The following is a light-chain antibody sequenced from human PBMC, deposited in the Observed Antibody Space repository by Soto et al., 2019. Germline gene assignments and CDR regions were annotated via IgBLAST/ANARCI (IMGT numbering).Light chain of an antibody. J-gene: IGLJ3*02. CDR3: SSYASDSSLV. CDR2: EVS. Sequence: QSALTQPPSASGSPGQSVTISCTGTSSDVGGYNSVSWYQQHPGKAPKLMIYEVSKRPSGVPDRFSGSKSGDTASLTVSGLQAEDEAEYYCSSYASDSSLVFGGGTKVTVL. V-gene: IGLV2-8*01. CDR1: SSDVGGYNS.